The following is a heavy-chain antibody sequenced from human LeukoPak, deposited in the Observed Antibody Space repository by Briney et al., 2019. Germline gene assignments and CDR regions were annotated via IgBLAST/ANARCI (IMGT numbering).Heavy chain of an antibody. Sequence: SETLSLTCTVSGGSINDYYWSWIRQSPGKGLEWIGYIYYTGRTKYNPSVQSRVTISVDTSKNQFSLNLRSVTSVDTAVYFCTRVSIHGDSDYWGQGTLVTVSS. J-gene: IGHJ4*02. V-gene: IGHV4-59*01. CDR2: IYYTGRT. CDR3: TRVSIHGDSDY. CDR1: GGSINDYY.